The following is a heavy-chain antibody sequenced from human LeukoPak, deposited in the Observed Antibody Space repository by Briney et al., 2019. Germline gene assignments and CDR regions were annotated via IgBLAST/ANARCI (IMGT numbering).Heavy chain of an antibody. Sequence: GGSLSLSCAASGFTFSSYAMSWVRQAPGRGLEWVSAISGSGGSTYYADSVKGRFTISRDNAKNSLYLQMNSLRAEDTAVYYCAKLGITMIGGVWGKGTTVTISS. CDR1: GFTFSSYA. V-gene: IGHV3-23*01. D-gene: IGHD3-10*02. CDR2: ISGSGGST. J-gene: IGHJ6*04. CDR3: AKLGITMIGGV.